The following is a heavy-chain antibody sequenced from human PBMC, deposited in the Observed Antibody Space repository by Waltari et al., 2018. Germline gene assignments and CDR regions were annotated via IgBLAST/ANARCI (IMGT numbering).Heavy chain of an antibody. CDR1: GGSIRNGHYY. CDR2: IYYTGTT. D-gene: IGHD7-27*01. CDR3: AKGAGDQPPKFDP. Sequence: QVQLQESGPGLVQPSQTLSLSCSVPGGSIRNGHYYWTWIRQPPGKGLEWIGYIYYTGTTYYNPSLKNRVFISVDTSKNQFSLNLTSVTAADTAVYYCAKGAGDQPPKFDPWGQGTLVTVSS. J-gene: IGHJ5*02. V-gene: IGHV4-30-4*08.